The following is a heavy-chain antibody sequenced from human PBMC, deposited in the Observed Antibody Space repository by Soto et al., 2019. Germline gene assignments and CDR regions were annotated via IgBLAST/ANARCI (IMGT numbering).Heavy chain of an antibody. D-gene: IGHD3-3*01. V-gene: IGHV3-30*18. Sequence: GGSLRLSCAASGLIFSSYGMHWVRPAAVKGLEWVAVISYDGSNKYYADSVKGRFTISRDNSKNTLYLQMNSLRAEDTAVYYCAKASAFDDSQLDLLDYWGQGTRVTVSS. CDR3: AKASAFDDSQLDLLDY. CDR1: GLIFSSYG. CDR2: ISYDGSNK. J-gene: IGHJ4*02.